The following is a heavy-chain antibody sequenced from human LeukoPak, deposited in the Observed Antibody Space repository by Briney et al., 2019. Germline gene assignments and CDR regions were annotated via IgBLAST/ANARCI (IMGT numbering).Heavy chain of an antibody. J-gene: IGHJ3*02. CDR3: ARDTGSEAFDI. D-gene: IGHD4-11*01. CDR2: ISYDGTIK. CDR1: GFTFSNYA. V-gene: IGHV3-30*14. Sequence: GGSLRLSCAASGFTFSNYAMHWVRQAPGKGLQWLAVISYDGTIKDYADSVKGRFTISRDNSKNTLYLQMNSLRAEDTAVYYCARDTGSEAFDIWGQGTMVTVSS.